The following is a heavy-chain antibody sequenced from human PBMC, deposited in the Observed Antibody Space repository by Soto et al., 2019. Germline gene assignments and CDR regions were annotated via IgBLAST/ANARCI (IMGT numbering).Heavy chain of an antibody. V-gene: IGHV3-48*02. CDR3: AILTGQTNPFDS. D-gene: IGHD1-20*01. Sequence: PGGSLRLSCAASGFSFSIYSMNWVRQSPGKGLEWVSYISGSSSAKNYADSVKGRFTVSRDNARNSLYLQLNSLRDEDTAVYFCAILTGQTNPFDSWGQGTLVTVAS. CDR1: GFSFSIYS. J-gene: IGHJ4*02. CDR2: ISGSSSAK.